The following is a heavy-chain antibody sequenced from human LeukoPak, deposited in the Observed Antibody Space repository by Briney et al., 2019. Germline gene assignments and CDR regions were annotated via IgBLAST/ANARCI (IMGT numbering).Heavy chain of an antibody. CDR1: GYTFTSYD. D-gene: IGHD3-9*01. Sequence: GASVKVSCKASGYTFTSYDINWVRQATGQGLEWMGYMNPNSGNTGYAQKFQGRVTITRDTSATTAYMELSSLTSEDTAVYYCASYDILTGSLGYWGQGTLVTVSS. CDR3: ASYDILTGSLGY. J-gene: IGHJ4*02. CDR2: MNPNSGNT. V-gene: IGHV1-8*01.